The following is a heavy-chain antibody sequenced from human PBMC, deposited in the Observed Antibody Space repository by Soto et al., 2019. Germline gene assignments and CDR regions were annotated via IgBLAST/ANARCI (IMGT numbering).Heavy chain of an antibody. CDR3: ARGGEYYYDSSGYSPNWFDP. CDR2: IYHSGST. D-gene: IGHD3-22*01. CDR1: GCSISTGRYS. J-gene: IGHJ5*02. V-gene: IGHV4-30-2*01. Sequence: TLSLTCALSGCSISTGRYSRSWIRQPPGKGVEWIEYIYHSGSTYYNPSLKSRVTISVDRSKNQFSLKLSSVTAADTAVYYCARGGEYYYDSSGYSPNWFDPWGQGTLVTVSS.